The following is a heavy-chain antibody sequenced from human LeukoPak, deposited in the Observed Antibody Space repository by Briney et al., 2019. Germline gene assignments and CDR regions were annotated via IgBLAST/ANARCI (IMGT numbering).Heavy chain of an antibody. J-gene: IGHJ4*02. CDR3: ARGDGSGTLDY. V-gene: IGHV4-59*01. Sequence: SETLSLTCAVYGGSFSGYYWSWIRQPPGKGLEWIGYIYYSGSTNYNPSLKSRVTISVDTSKNQFSLKLSSVTAADTAVYYCARGDGSGTLDYWGQGTLVTVSS. D-gene: IGHD3-10*01. CDR1: GGSFSGYY. CDR2: IYYSGST.